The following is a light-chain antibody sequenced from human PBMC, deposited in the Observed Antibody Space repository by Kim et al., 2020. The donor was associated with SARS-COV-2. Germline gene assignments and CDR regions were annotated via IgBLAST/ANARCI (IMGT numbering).Light chain of an antibody. Sequence: QAGLTQPPSVSKGLRQTATLTCTGNRNNVGAQGAAWLQQHQGHPPKLLAYRNDNGPSGSPERISASRSGNTASLTITGLQPEDEADYYCSAWDSSISAWVFGGGTQLTVL. CDR1: RNNVGAQG. CDR3: SAWDSSISAWV. V-gene: IGLV10-54*01. J-gene: IGLJ3*02. CDR2: RND.